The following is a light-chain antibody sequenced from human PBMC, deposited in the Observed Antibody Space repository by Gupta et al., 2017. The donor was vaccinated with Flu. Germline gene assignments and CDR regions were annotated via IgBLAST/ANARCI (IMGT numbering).Light chain of an antibody. CDR2: QVF. J-gene: IGLJ2*01. CDR3: TSYVIYNTLV. Sequence: TINCTVTVSDVGGYHSVYWFQHAPVNAVQIMFYQVFNFAVEPSGRFSGTKVGTTAVLTIYGHQADDDADYYCTSYVIYNTLVFGGGTKLTVL. V-gene: IGLV2-14*01. CDR1: VSDVGGYHS.